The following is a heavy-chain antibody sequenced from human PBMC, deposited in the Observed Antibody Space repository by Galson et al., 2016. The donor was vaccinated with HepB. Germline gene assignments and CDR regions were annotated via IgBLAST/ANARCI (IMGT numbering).Heavy chain of an antibody. CDR2: ISSDGSKI. V-gene: IGHV3-30-3*01. CDR3: ARSQARDVREVGGYFQH. Sequence: QAPGKGLEWLAVISSDGSKINYADSVKGRFTISRDNSKNTLYLQMNSLRGEDTAVYYCARSQARDVREVGGYFQHWGQGTLVTVSS. J-gene: IGHJ1*01. D-gene: IGHD3-10*01.